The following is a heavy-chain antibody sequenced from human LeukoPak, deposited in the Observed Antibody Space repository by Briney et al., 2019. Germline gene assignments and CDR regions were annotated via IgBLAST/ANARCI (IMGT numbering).Heavy chain of an antibody. CDR2: INPNSGGT. J-gene: IGHJ3*02. V-gene: IGHV1-2*02. D-gene: IGHD4-23*01. CDR1: GYTFTGYY. Sequence: ASVKVSCKASGYTFTGYYMHWVRQAPGQGLEWMGWINPNSGGTNYAQKFQGRVTMTRDTSISTAYMELSRLRSDDTAVYYCARLETVVTEGPYDAFDIWGQGTMVTVSS. CDR3: ARLETVVTEGPYDAFDI.